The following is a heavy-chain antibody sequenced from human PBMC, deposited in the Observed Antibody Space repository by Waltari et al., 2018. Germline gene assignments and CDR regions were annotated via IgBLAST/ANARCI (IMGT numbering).Heavy chain of an antibody. V-gene: IGHV5-51*01. J-gene: IGHJ3*02. D-gene: IGHD6-13*01. CDR3: ASPGIAAAGPDAFDI. CDR2: IYPGDSDT. Sequence: EVQLVQSGAEVKKPGESLKISCKGSGYSFTSYWLGWVRQVPGKGLEWMGIIYPGDSDTRYSPSFQGQVTISADKSISTAYLQWSSLKASDTAMYYCASPGIAAAGPDAFDIWGQGTMVTVSS. CDR1: GYSFTSYW.